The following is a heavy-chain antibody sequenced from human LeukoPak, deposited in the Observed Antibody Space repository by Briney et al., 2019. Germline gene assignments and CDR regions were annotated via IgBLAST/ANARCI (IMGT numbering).Heavy chain of an antibody. CDR1: GFSLSTYG. Sequence: GKSLRLSCAASGFSLSTYGVHWVRQAPGKGRGWGSSISSSSSYIYYEDAVKGRFTNCRDNAKNSLYLQMNSLRAEDTAVYYCARDKGGNSGDAFDIWGQGTMVTVFS. CDR3: ARDKGGNSGDAFDI. V-gene: IGHV3-21*01. D-gene: IGHD4-23*01. J-gene: IGHJ3*02. CDR2: ISSSSSYI.